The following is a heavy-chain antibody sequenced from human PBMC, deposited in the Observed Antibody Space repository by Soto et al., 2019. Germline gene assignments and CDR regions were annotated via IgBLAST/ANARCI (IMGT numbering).Heavy chain of an antibody. Sequence: QVQLVESGGGVVQPGTSLRVSCVGSGFTFRSYVIHWVRQAPGKGLEWVALTSYDGSDKYCADSVRGRFTISRDNSRNTVDLQMDSLRLEDTALYYCARWGTTGGLDVWGQGTLVSVSS. D-gene: IGHD3-16*01. CDR1: GFTFRSYV. CDR3: ARWGTTGGLDV. V-gene: IGHV3-30*19. CDR2: TSYDGSDK. J-gene: IGHJ1*01.